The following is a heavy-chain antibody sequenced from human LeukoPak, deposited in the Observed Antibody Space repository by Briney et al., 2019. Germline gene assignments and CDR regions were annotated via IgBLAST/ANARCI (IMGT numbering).Heavy chain of an antibody. Sequence: SETLSLTCAVNGGSFSGFYWTWTRQSPGGGLEWIGEIIHTGKTNYKPSLSGRVTISLDTSKHQFSLKLSSVTAADTAVYYCARGLSSGWVDYWGQGTLVTVSS. V-gene: IGHV4-34*01. D-gene: IGHD6-19*01. CDR1: GGSFSGFY. CDR2: IIHTGKT. CDR3: ARGLSSGWVDY. J-gene: IGHJ4*02.